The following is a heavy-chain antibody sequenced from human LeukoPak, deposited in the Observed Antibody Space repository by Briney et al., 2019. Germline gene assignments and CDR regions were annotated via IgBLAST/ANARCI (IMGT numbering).Heavy chain of an antibody. CDR1: GFTFSSYS. CDR2: ISSSSSTI. J-gene: IGHJ6*03. D-gene: IGHD5-12*01. CDR3: ARVIVATTYYYYYYYMDV. Sequence: GGSLRLSCAASGFTFSSYSMNWVRQAPGKGLEWVSYISSSSSTIYYADSVKGRFTISRDNAKNSLYLQMNSLRAEDTAVYYCARVIVATTYYYYYYYMDVWGKGTTVTVSS. V-gene: IGHV3-48*04.